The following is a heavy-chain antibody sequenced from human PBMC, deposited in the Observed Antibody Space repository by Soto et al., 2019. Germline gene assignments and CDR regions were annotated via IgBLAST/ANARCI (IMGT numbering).Heavy chain of an antibody. D-gene: IGHD2-2*01. CDR1: GFSFSTYA. Sequence: GGSLRLSCAASGFSFSTYAMNWVRQAPGKGLEWVAYISSSGMTIYYADSVKGRFTISRDNAENSLYLQMHSLRDEDTAVYYCTKDRYCSSTSCYAGYYWGQGTLVTVS. V-gene: IGHV3-48*02. J-gene: IGHJ4*02. CDR2: ISSSGMTI. CDR3: TKDRYCSSTSCYAGYY.